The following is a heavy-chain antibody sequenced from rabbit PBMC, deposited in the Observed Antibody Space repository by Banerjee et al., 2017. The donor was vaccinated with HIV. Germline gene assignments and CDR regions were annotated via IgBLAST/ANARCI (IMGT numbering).Heavy chain of an antibody. Sequence: QEQLEESGGDLVKPGASLTLTCTASGLDFSSSDWICWVRQAPGKGLEWIASIYTAISGSTYYASWAKGRFTISKTSSTTLTLRMTSLTAADTATYFCTTELTGNVNFWGPGTLVTVS. CDR1: GLDFSSSDW. V-gene: IGHV1S45*01. CDR2: IYTAISGST. CDR3: TTELTGNVNF. D-gene: IGHD7-1*01. J-gene: IGHJ3*01.